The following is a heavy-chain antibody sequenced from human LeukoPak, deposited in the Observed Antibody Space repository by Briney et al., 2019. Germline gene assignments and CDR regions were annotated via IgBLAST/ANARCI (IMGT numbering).Heavy chain of an antibody. J-gene: IGHJ3*02. D-gene: IGHD1-1*01. Sequence: PSETLSLTCTVSGSSINSGYYWGWIRQPPEKGLEWIGSIYRSGNTYYNPSLRSRVTLSADSSETQFSLKLSSVTATDTAVYYCAKSIQLWYDAFDIWGQGTMVTVSS. V-gene: IGHV4-38-2*02. CDR1: GSSINSGYY. CDR3: AKSIQLWYDAFDI. CDR2: IYRSGNT.